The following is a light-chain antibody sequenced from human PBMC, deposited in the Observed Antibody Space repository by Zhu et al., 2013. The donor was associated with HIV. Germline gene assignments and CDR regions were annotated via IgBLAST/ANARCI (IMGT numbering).Light chain of an antibody. CDR3: QQYGSLVT. J-gene: IGKJ1*01. Sequence: IVLTQFPGTLSLSPGERATLSCRASQSVRNNYLAWYQQKPGQAPRLLIYGASSRSTGIPDRFSGGGSGTDFTLTISRLEPEDFAMYYCQQYGSLVTFGQGTKVEIK. CDR1: QSVRNNY. CDR2: GAS. V-gene: IGKV3-20*01.